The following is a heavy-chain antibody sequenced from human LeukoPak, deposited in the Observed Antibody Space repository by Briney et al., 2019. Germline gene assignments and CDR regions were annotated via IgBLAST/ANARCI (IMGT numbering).Heavy chain of an antibody. Sequence: SETLSLTCSVSGYSISGGYYWGWIRQPPGKGLEWIGSIYHSGSTYYNPFLKSRVTISVDTSKNQFSLKLSSVTAADTAVYYCARALQYGSGTPEYWGQGTLVAVSS. CDR3: ARALQYGSGTPEY. J-gene: IGHJ4*02. V-gene: IGHV4-38-2*02. CDR2: IYHSGST. D-gene: IGHD3-10*01. CDR1: GYSISGGYY.